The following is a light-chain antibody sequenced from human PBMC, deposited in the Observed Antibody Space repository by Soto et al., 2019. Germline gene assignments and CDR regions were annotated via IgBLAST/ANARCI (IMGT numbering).Light chain of an antibody. J-gene: IGKJ1*01. V-gene: IGKV3-15*01. CDR3: QQYTSWPRT. Sequence: EIVMTQSPATLSVSRGEGATLSCRASQSVSSNLAWYQQKPGQAPRLLIYGASTRATGFPARFSGSGSATEFTLTISSLQSEDFAVYYCQQYTSWPRTFGQGTKVEIK. CDR1: QSVSSN. CDR2: GAS.